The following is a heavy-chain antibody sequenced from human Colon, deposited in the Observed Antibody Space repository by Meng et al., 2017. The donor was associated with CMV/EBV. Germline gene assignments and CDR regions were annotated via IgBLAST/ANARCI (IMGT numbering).Heavy chain of an antibody. Sequence: ASVKVSCKASGYTFTGHYMHWVRQAPGQGLEWVGWINPDTGGTLYAQKFQGRVIMTRDTSISTAYMELTRLRSDDTAVYYCARELRGTEYVRGGSPGSGFWGQGTLVTVSS. D-gene: IGHD3-10*01. CDR1: GYTFTGHY. J-gene: IGHJ4*02. CDR2: INPDTGGT. CDR3: ARELRGTEYVRGGSPGSGF. V-gene: IGHV1-2*02.